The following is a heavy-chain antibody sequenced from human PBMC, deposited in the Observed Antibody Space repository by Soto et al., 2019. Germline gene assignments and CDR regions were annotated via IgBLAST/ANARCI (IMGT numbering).Heavy chain of an antibody. V-gene: IGHV4-59*01. J-gene: IGHJ4*02. CDR3: ARGHSIFKKP. D-gene: IGHD3-3*02. CDR2: VFYVGIP. CDR1: DTVMETYY. Sequence: SDTLSPTSPDADTVMETYYCPLIRRPPGKGLEWIAQVFYVGIPKYYPSLQSRVAISVDTSKNQFALKLSSVTAADTAVYYCARGHSIFKKPWGQGTLVTVSS.